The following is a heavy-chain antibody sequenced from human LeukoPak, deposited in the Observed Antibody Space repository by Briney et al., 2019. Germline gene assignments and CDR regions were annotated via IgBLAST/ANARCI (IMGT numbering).Heavy chain of an antibody. CDR2: IKPDGSEK. J-gene: IGHJ4*02. CDR1: GFTFSTYW. Sequence: GGSLRLSCAASGFTFSTYWMTWVRQSPGKWLEWVANIKPDGSEKYFVDSVKGRFTISRDNAKNALYLEMNSLRAEDTAEYFCARERMYSGSGSTYPYYDYWGQGTLVTVSS. CDR3: ARERMYSGSGSTYPYYDY. D-gene: IGHD3-10*01. V-gene: IGHV3-7*01.